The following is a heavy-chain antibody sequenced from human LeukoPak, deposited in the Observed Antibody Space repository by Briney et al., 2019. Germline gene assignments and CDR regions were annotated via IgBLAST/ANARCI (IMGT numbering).Heavy chain of an antibody. J-gene: IGHJ3*01. D-gene: IGHD2-21*02. CDR1: GGSFGGYY. Sequence: SETLSLTCAVYGGSFGGYYWSWIRQPPGKGLEWIGEINHSGSTNYNPSLKSRVTISVDTSKNQFSLKLSSVTAADTAVYYCARGRVTPGAFDVWGQGTMVTVSS. CDR3: ARGRVTPGAFDV. CDR2: INHSGST. V-gene: IGHV4-34*01.